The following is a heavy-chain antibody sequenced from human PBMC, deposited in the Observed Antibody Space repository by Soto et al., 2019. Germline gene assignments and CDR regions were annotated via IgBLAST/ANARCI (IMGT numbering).Heavy chain of an antibody. CDR2: IHSSGSTI. CDR3: ARANNWNEFDY. V-gene: IGHV3-11*01. CDR1: GFTFSDYY. J-gene: IGHJ4*02. D-gene: IGHD1-20*01. Sequence: QVQLVESGGGLVKPGGSLRLSCAASGFTFSDYYMSWIRQAPGKGLECVSHIHSSGSTIYYADSVKGRFTISRDNAKNSLHLQMSSLRAEDTAVFYCARANNWNEFDYWGQGTLVTVSS.